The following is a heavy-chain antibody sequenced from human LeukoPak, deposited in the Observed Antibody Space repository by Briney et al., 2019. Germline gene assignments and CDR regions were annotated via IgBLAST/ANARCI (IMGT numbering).Heavy chain of an antibody. CDR2: IYPGDSDT. D-gene: IGHD6-13*01. Sequence: GESLKISCKGSGYNFISYWISWVRQMPGKGLEWMGIIYPGDSDTRYSPSFQGQVTISADKSSTAYLQWSSLEVSDTAMYYCARGIAPDLRNAFDIWGQGTMVTVSS. CDR1: GYNFISYW. V-gene: IGHV5-51*01. J-gene: IGHJ3*02. CDR3: ARGIAPDLRNAFDI.